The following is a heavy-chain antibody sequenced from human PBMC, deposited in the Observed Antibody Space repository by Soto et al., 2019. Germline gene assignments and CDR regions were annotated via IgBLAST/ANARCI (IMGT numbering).Heavy chain of an antibody. CDR1: GFTFSSYA. CDR3: AKDRGRGYDWFDS. CDR2: ISGSGGST. V-gene: IGHV3-23*01. J-gene: IGHJ5*01. D-gene: IGHD5-12*01. Sequence: EVQLLESGGGLVQPGGSLRLSCAASGFTFSSYAMSWVRQAPGKGLEWVSAISGSGGSTFYADSVKGRFTISRDTSQNTLFLQMNSLRAEDTAVYSCAKDRGRGYDWFDSWGHGTLVTVSS.